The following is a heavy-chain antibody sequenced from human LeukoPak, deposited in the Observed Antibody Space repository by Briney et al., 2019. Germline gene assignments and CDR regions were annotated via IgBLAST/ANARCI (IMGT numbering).Heavy chain of an antibody. CDR1: GGSITTTNW. V-gene: IGHV4-4*02. CDR2: VHLSGAT. CDR3: TRESGGFSPFGF. J-gene: IGHJ4*02. Sequence: PSETLSLTCAVSGGSITTTNWWSWVRQPPGKGLEWIGEVHLSGATNYNTSLESRVSMSIDKSKNHLSLEVTSVTAADKAIYYCTRESGGFSPFGFWGQGTLLTVSS. D-gene: IGHD1-26*01.